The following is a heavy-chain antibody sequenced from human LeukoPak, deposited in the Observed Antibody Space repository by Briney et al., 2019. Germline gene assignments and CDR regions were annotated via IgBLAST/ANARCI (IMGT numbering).Heavy chain of an antibody. Sequence: GGSLRLSXTASGFTFGDYAMSWFRQAPGKGLEWVGFIRSKAYGGTTEYAASVKGRFTISRDDSKSIAYLQMNSLKTEDTAVYYCTRTRAVAGTPYYFDYWGRGTLVTVSS. CDR1: GFTFGDYA. CDR2: IRSKAYGGTT. D-gene: IGHD6-19*01. CDR3: TRTRAVAGTPYYFDY. V-gene: IGHV3-49*03. J-gene: IGHJ4*02.